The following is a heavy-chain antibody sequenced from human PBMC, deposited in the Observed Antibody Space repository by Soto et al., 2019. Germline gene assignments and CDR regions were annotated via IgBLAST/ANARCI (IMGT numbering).Heavy chain of an antibody. Sequence: QSLTCAVYGGSFTTYYWSWIRQSPGKGLEWIGEINNIGSTNYNPSLKSRVTISVDTSKNQFSLKLNSVTAADTAVYYCARGRSTTVTRRLFVYWGQGTLVTVSS. D-gene: IGHD4-4*01. CDR2: INNIGST. CDR3: ARGRSTTVTRRLFVY. J-gene: IGHJ4*02. V-gene: IGHV4-34*01. CDR1: GGSFTTYY.